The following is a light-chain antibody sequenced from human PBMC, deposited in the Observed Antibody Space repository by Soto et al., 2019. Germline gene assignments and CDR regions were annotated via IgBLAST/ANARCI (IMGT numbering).Light chain of an antibody. V-gene: IGLV8-61*01. Sequence: QTVVTQEPSFSVSPGGTVTLTGGLTSGSASSNHYPSWYQQTPGQAPRTLIYNTNTRASGVPDRFSGSILGNMAALTITGAQAEDESDYYCVLYMGRGIPVFGGGTKLTVL. CDR3: VLYMGRGIPV. CDR2: NTN. J-gene: IGLJ2*01. CDR1: SGSASSNHY.